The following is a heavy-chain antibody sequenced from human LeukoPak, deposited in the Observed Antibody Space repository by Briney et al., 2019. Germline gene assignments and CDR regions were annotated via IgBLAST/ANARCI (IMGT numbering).Heavy chain of an antibody. D-gene: IGHD3-10*01. J-gene: IGHJ6*03. V-gene: IGHV4-59*01. CDR2: IYFSGST. CDR3: ARDVPRGTGYMDV. CDR1: GGSIKNYY. Sequence: PSETLSLTCTVSGGSIKNYYWTWIRQPPGKGQEWIGYIYFSGSTSSNPSLKSRVTISVDTSKNQFSLRLKYVTAADTAVYYCARDVPRGTGYMDVWGKGTTVTVSS.